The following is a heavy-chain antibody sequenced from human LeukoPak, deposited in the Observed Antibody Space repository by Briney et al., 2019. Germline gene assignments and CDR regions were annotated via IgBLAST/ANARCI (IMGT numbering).Heavy chain of an antibody. Sequence: PGGSLGLSCAASGFTFSNSAMYWVRQAPGKGLEYVSVISTDGSRIYYADSVKGRFTISRDNSKNTLYLQMGSLRAEDMAVYYCTRGLAISTSGWYDTFDYWGQGALVTVSS. CDR3: TRGLAISTSGWYDTFDY. CDR2: ISTDGSRI. J-gene: IGHJ4*02. D-gene: IGHD6-19*01. CDR1: GFTFSNSA. V-gene: IGHV3-64*02.